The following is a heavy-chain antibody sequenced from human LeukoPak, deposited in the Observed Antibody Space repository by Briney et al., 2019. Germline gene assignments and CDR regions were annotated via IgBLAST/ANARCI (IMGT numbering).Heavy chain of an antibody. J-gene: IGHJ4*02. D-gene: IGHD1-1*01. CDR3: AKATGTFYYFDY. CDR2: IRYDGSNK. Sequence: GGSLRLSCAASGFTFSSYGMHWVRQAPGKGLEWVAFIRYDGSNKYYADSVKGRFTISRDNSKNTLYLQMNSLRAEDTAVYYCAKATGTFYYFDYWGQGTLVTVSS. V-gene: IGHV3-30*02. CDR1: GFTFSSYG.